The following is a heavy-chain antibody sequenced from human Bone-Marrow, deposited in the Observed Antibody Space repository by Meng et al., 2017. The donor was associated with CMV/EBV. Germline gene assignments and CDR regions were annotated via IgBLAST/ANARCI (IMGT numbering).Heavy chain of an antibody. Sequence: SETLSLTCTVSGGSISSYYWSWIRQPPGKGLEWIGYIYYSGSTNYNPSLKSRVTISVDTSKNQFSLKLSSVTAADTAVYYCARGRRSEAYDFWSGYYSRNYYYYGMDVWGQATTATVSS. CDR2: IYYSGST. CDR3: ARGRRSEAYDFWSGYYSRNYYYYGMDV. V-gene: IGHV4-59*01. CDR1: GGSISSYY. D-gene: IGHD3-3*01. J-gene: IGHJ6*02.